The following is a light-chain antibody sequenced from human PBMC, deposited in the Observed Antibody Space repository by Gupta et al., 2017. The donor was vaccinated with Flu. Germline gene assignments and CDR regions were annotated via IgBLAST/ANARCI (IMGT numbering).Light chain of an antibody. CDR2: GAS. V-gene: IGKV3-20*01. J-gene: IGKJ2*02. Sequence: GTLSLPPAERATLSCRASQSVNNNLLTRYQPKPGQAPSLLISGASCRATGLPDRFSGSGSGTDLTLTIRRPEPEDFAVCYCQQDGISLCTFGQGTKLEIK. CDR1: QSVNNNL. CDR3: QQDGISLCT.